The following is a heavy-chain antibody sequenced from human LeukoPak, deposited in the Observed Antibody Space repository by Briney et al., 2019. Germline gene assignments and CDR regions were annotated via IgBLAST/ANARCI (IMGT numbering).Heavy chain of an antibody. J-gene: IGHJ6*03. Sequence: GGSLRLSCAASRFTVSSNYMSWVRQAPGKGLEWVSVIYSGGRTEYADSVKGRFTISRDSSKNTLYLQMNSLRAEDTAVYYCASTFGELLYYYYYMDVWGKGTTVTVSS. V-gene: IGHV3-66*01. D-gene: IGHD3-10*01. CDR3: ASTFGELLYYYYYMDV. CDR1: RFTVSSNY. CDR2: IYSGGRT.